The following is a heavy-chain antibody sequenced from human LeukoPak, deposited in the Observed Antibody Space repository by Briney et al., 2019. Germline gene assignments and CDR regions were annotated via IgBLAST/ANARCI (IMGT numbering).Heavy chain of an antibody. CDR2: INGGGSTI. D-gene: IGHD5-18*01. J-gene: IGHJ4*02. Sequence: GGSLRLSCAASGFTFSSYEMNWVRQTPGKGLEWLSYINGGGSTIYYADSVKGRFTISRDNAKNSLHLQMNSLRADDTAVYYCARGQLYSYGYGFDYWGQGTLVTVSS. CDR1: GFTFSSYE. V-gene: IGHV3-48*03. CDR3: ARGQLYSYGYGFDY.